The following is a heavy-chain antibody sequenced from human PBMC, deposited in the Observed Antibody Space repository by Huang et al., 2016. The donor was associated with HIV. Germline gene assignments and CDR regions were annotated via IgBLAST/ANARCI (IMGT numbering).Heavy chain of an antibody. Sequence: QVQLVQSGAEVKKPGSSVKVSCKASGGTFSNHGFSWVRQAPGQGLEWMGGIIPVFGTQYYTPKFQGRVTRTADESTSTVYMELSSLTPDDTAEYYCARVRGYSGSYYGMDVWGQGTTVTVSS. D-gene: IGHD1-26*01. CDR1: GGTFSNHG. J-gene: IGHJ6*02. CDR3: ARVRGYSGSYYGMDV. CDR2: IIPVFGTQ. V-gene: IGHV1-69*01.